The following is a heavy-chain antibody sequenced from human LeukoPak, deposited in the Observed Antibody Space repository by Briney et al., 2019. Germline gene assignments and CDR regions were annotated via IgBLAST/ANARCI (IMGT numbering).Heavy chain of an antibody. CDR3: ARGQWESYGAWYFDH. V-gene: IGHV1-8*03. D-gene: IGHD4/OR15-4a*01. J-gene: IGHJ4*02. CDR1: GYTFTTYD. Sequence: KPGASLQVSSKSSGYTFTTYDMNWVRPASGQGPEWMGWMNPNTGRTGYAQKFQGRVTISRDTSTDTAYMELNSLTSEDTAVYYCARGQWESYGAWYFDHWGQGTLVTVSS. CDR2: MNPNTGRT.